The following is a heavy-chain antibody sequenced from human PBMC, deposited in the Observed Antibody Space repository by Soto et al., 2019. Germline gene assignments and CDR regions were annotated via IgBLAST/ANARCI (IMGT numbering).Heavy chain of an antibody. CDR3: ASRVSLLWFGELLN. V-gene: IGHV4-34*01. CDR2: INHSGST. Sequence: SETLSLTCAVYGGSFSGYYWSWIRQPPGTGLEWIGEINHSGSTNYNPSLTSRVTISVDTSKNQFSLKLSSVTAADTAVYYCASRVSLLWFGELLNWGQGTLVTVSS. CDR1: GGSFSGYY. D-gene: IGHD3-10*01. J-gene: IGHJ4*02.